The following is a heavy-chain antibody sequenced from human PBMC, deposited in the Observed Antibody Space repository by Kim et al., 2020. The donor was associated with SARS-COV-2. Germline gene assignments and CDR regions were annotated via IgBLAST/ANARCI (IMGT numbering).Heavy chain of an antibody. CDR3: ARETTMVRARDRYHYYYYYGMDV. CDR2: INSDGSST. D-gene: IGHD3-10*01. Sequence: GGSLRLSCAASGFTFSSYWMHWVRQAPGKGLVWVSRINSDGSSTSYADSVKGRFTISRDNAKNTLYLQMNSLRAEDTAVYYCARETTMVRARDRYHYYYYYGMDVWGQGTTVTVSS. CDR1: GFTFSSYW. V-gene: IGHV3-74*01. J-gene: IGHJ6*02.